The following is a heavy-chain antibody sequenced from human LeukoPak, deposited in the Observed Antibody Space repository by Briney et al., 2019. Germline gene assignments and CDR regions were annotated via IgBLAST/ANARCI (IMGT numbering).Heavy chain of an antibody. J-gene: IGHJ4*02. CDR3: ATIAVAGTGY. Sequence: ASVKVSCKASGYTFTNFYLHWVRQAPGQGLEWMGIINPTSGSTTYAQQLQGRVTMTRDTSISTAYMELSRLRSDDTAVYYCATIAVAGTGYWGQGTLVTVSS. D-gene: IGHD6-19*01. V-gene: IGHV1-46*01. CDR2: INPTSGST. CDR1: GYTFTNFY.